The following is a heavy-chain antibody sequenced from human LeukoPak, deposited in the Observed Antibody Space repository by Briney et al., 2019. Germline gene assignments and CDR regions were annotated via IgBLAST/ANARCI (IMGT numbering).Heavy chain of an antibody. D-gene: IGHD3-10*01. CDR2: IYYSGST. V-gene: IGHV4-4*02. CDR3: ARDVHYYGSGNH. CDR1: GYSISSGHW. Sequence: SGTLSLTCAVSGYSISSGHWWSWVRQPPGKGLEWIGSIYYSGSTYYNPSLKSRVTISVDTSKNQFSLKLSSVTAADTAVYYCARDVHYYGSGNHWGQGTLVTVSS. J-gene: IGHJ5*02.